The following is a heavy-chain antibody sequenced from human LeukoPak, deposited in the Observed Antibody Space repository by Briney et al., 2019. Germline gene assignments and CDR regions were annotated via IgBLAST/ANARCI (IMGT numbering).Heavy chain of an antibody. CDR1: GFTFSSYS. J-gene: IGHJ4*02. Sequence: GGSLRLSCAASGFTFSSYSMNWVRQAPGKGLEWVARIKSKVRGGTSDYAAPVKGRFTISRDDSEKKLYLQMNNLKSEDTALYYCTTDPVGIYDADYWGQGTLVTVSS. V-gene: IGHV3-15*01. CDR3: TTDPVGIYDADY. D-gene: IGHD3-10*01. CDR2: IKSKVRGGTS.